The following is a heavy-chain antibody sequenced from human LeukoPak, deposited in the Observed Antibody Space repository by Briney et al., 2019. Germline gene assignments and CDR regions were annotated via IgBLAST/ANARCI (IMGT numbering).Heavy chain of an antibody. V-gene: IGHV1-69*01. D-gene: IGHD6-19*01. CDR2: IIPIFGTA. CDR3: ARDPYSSGPEGFDY. J-gene: IGHJ4*02. CDR1: GGTFSSYA. Sequence: SVKVSCKASGGTFSSYAISWVRQAPGQGLEWMGGIIPIFGTANYAQKFQGRVTITADESTSTAYMELSSLRSEDTAMYYCARDPYSSGPEGFDYWGQGTLVTVSS.